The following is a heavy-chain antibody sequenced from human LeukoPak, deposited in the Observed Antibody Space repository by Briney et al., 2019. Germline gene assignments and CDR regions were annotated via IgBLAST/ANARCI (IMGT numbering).Heavy chain of an antibody. CDR3: ARDALYYDFWSGYSYYMDV. CDR1: GYTFTSYA. D-gene: IGHD3-3*01. J-gene: IGHJ6*03. CDR2: INTNTGNP. Sequence: GASVKVSCKASGYTFTSYAMNWVRQAPGQGLEWMGWINTNTGNPTYAQGFTGRFVFSLDTSVSTAYLQISSLKAEDTAVYYCARDALYYDFWSGYSYYMDVWGKGTTVTVSS. V-gene: IGHV7-4-1*02.